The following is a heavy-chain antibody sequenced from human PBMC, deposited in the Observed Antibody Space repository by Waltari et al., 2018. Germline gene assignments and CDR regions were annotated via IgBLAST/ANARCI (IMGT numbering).Heavy chain of an antibody. CDR3: ARSDEYSLLPWSVYFDY. CDR2: IFSNDEK. V-gene: IGHV2-26*01. J-gene: IGHJ4*02. CDR1: GFSLSNARMG. D-gene: IGHD5-18*01. Sequence: QVTLKESGPVLVKPTETLTLTCTVSGFSLSNARMGVSWIRQPPGKALEWLAHIFSNDEKSYNTSLKSRLTISKDTSKSQVVLTMTNMDPVDTATYYCARSDEYSLLPWSVYFDYWGQGTLVTVSS.